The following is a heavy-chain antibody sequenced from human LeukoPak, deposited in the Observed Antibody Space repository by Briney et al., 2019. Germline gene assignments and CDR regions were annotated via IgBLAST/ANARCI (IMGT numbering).Heavy chain of an antibody. Sequence: GGSLRLSCAASGFMLSSTWMHWVRQAPGKGLVWVSRINSDATSTSYADSVRGRFTISRDDAKNTMYLQMNSLRAEDTAMYYCVRGSPGYSSSWYAYWGQGTLVTVSS. CDR2: INSDATST. CDR3: VRGSPGYSSSWYAY. J-gene: IGHJ4*02. CDR1: GFMLSSTW. D-gene: IGHD6-13*01. V-gene: IGHV3-74*01.